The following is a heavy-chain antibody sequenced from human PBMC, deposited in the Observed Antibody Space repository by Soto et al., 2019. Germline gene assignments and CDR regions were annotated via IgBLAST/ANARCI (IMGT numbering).Heavy chain of an antibody. J-gene: IGHJ4*02. CDR2: ISWNSGSI. V-gene: IGHV3-9*01. CDR3: AKGWRQGDTAMYPFDY. Sequence: EVQLVESGGGLVQPGRSLRLSCAASGFTFDDYAMHWVRQAPGQGLEWVSGISWNSGSIGYADSVKGRFTISRDNAKNSLYLQMNRLRAEDTALYYCAKGWRQGDTAMYPFDYWGQGTLVTVSS. CDR1: GFTFDDYA. D-gene: IGHD5-18*01.